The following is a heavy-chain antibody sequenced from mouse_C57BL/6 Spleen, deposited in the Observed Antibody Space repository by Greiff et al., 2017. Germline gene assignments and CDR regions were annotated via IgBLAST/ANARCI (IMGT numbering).Heavy chain of an antibody. D-gene: IGHD1-1*02. J-gene: IGHJ2*01. V-gene: IGHV5-17*01. CDR2: ISSGSSTI. CDR3: ARPGGSYYFDY. CDR1: GFTFSDYG. Sequence: VQLKESGGGLVKPGGSLKLSCAASGFTFSDYGMHWVRQAPEKGLEWVAYISSGSSTIYYADTVKGRFTISRDNAKNTLFLQMTSLRSEDTAMYYCARPGGSYYFDYWGQGTTLTVSS.